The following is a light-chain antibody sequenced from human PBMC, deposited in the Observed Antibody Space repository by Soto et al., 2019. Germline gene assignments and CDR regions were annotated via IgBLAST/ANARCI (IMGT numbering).Light chain of an antibody. J-gene: IGKJ4*01. CDR3: QQYRTWPVT. CDR1: QGISKK. Sequence: IVMTQTPTTLCVGPLGRVTFSCRASQGISKKVAWYQHKPGQAPRLLISAVSTGATGVPARFSGSGSGTEFTLTINSLQSEDCATYYCQQYRTWPVTFGGGTKVDIK. CDR2: AVS. V-gene: IGKV3-15*01.